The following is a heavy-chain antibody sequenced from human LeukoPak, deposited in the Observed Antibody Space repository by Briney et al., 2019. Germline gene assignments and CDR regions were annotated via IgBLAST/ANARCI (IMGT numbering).Heavy chain of an antibody. CDR2: IYYSGST. Sequence: KPSETLSLTCTVSGGSISSSSYYWSWIRQPPGKGLEWIGYIYYSGSTNYNPSLKSRVTISVDTSKNQFSLKLSSVTAADTAVYYCARDPGGIFRTYYFDYWGQGTLVTVSS. V-gene: IGHV4-61*01. CDR3: ARDPGGIFRTYYFDY. CDR1: GGSISSSSYY. D-gene: IGHD2-15*01. J-gene: IGHJ4*02.